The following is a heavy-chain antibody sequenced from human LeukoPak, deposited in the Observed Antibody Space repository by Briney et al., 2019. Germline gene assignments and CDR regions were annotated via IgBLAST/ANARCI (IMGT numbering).Heavy chain of an antibody. Sequence: SETLSLTCTVSGGSISSYYWSWIRQPPGKGLEWIGLIYTSGSTNYNPSLQSRVTMSVDTSKNQFSLKLSSVTAADTAVYYCARDPGVLRFLDRYYYYYMDVWGKGTTVTVSS. D-gene: IGHD3-3*01. CDR1: GGSISSYY. V-gene: IGHV4-4*07. CDR2: IYTSGST. J-gene: IGHJ6*03. CDR3: ARDPGVLRFLDRYYYYYMDV.